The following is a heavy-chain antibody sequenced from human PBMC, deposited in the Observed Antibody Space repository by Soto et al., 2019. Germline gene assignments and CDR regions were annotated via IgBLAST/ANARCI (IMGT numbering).Heavy chain of an antibody. J-gene: IGHJ4*02. V-gene: IGHV4-30-4*01. CDR1: GGSISSGDYH. Sequence: QVQLQESGPGLVKPSQTLSLTCTVSGGSISSGDYHWSWIRQSPGKGLEWIAYIYYSGGTYYNPSLESRVTISLDTSKNQFSLNLSSVTAADTAVYYCARCTWSGYKRYYFDVWGQGTLVTVSS. CDR3: ARCTWSGYKRYYFDV. D-gene: IGHD3-3*01. CDR2: IYYSGGT.